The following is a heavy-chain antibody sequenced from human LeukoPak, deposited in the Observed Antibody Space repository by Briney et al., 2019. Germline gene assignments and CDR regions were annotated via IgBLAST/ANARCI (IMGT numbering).Heavy chain of an antibody. CDR3: ARGPSYSYGKDFDY. CDR1: GGSISGGGYY. V-gene: IGHV4-31*03. J-gene: IGHJ4*02. D-gene: IGHD5-18*01. Sequence: SETLSLTCTVSGGSISGGGYYWSWIRQHPGKGLEWIGYIYYSGSTYYNPSLKSRVTISVDTSKNQFSLKLSSVTAADTAVYYCARGPSYSYGKDFDYWGQGALVTVSS. CDR2: IYYSGST.